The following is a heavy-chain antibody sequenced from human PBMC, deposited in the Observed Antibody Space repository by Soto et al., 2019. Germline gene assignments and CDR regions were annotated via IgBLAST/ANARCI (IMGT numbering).Heavy chain of an antibody. CDR3: AARYSYVHF. CDR1: GYAFTGYY. Sequence: ASVKVSCKSSGYAFTGYYIHWVRQAPGQGLEWMGWINPNSGDTNYAQKFQGRVTMTRDTSFSTAPMELSSLRSDDTAVYYCAARYSYVHFWGQGTWVTVSS. CDR2: INPNSGDT. D-gene: IGHD5-18*01. V-gene: IGHV1-2*02. J-gene: IGHJ4*02.